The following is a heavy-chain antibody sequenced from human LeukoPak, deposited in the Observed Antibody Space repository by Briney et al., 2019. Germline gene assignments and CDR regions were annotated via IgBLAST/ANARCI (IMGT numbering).Heavy chain of an antibody. CDR1: GFTFSSYA. D-gene: IGHD5-18*01. CDR2: ISGSGGST. CDR3: AKGKAYNTDNWFTP. V-gene: IGHV3-23*01. J-gene: IGHJ5*02. Sequence: GGSLRLSCAASGFTFSSYAMSWVRQAPGKGLEWVSAISGSGGSTYYADSVKGRFTISRDNSKNTLYLQMNSLRAEDTAVYYCAKGKAYNTDNWFTPGAREPWSPSPQ.